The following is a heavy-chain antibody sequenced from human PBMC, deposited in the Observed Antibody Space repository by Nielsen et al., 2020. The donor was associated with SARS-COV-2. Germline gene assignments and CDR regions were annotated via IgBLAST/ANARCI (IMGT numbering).Heavy chain of an antibody. Sequence: SETLSLTCTVSGGSISSYYWSWIRQPPGKGLEWIGEINHSGSTNYNPSLKSRVTISVDTSKNQFSLKLSSVTAADTAVYYCARGKGGPGYCSSTSCYVSFYYGSGRNGGAFDIWGQGTMVTVSS. CDR1: GGSISSYY. CDR2: INHSGST. D-gene: IGHD2-2*01. CDR3: ARGKGGPGYCSSTSCYVSFYYGSGRNGGAFDI. V-gene: IGHV4-34*01. J-gene: IGHJ3*02.